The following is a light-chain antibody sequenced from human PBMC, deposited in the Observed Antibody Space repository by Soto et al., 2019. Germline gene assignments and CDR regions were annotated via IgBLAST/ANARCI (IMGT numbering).Light chain of an antibody. V-gene: IGKV1-13*02. CDR1: QGISSA. CDR2: DAS. Sequence: AIQLTQSPSSLSASVGDRVTITCRASQGISSALAWYQQKPGKAPKLLIYDASSLESGVPSSFRGSGYETDFLLTISSMQPEDFATYYCQQFNSDPPYTFGQGTKLEIK. CDR3: QQFNSDPPYT. J-gene: IGKJ2*01.